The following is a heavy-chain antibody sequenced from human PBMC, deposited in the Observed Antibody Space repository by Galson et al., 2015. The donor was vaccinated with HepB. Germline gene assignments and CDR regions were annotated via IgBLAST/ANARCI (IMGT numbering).Heavy chain of an antibody. Sequence: SLRLSCAASGFTFSSYSMNWVRQAPGKGLEWVAVISYDGSNKYYADSVKGRFTISRDNSKNTLYLQMNSLRAEDTAVYYCAREAVGENYYYYGMDVWGQGTTVTVSS. V-gene: IGHV3-30*03. J-gene: IGHJ6*02. CDR2: ISYDGSNK. CDR1: GFTFSSYS. D-gene: IGHD3-10*01. CDR3: AREAVGENYYYYGMDV.